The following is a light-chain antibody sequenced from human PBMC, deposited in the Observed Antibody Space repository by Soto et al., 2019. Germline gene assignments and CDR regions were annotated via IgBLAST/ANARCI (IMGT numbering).Light chain of an antibody. CDR3: SSYTTSYTYV. V-gene: IGLV2-14*03. CDR2: DVS. CDR1: NSDVGAYNY. Sequence: QSVLTQPASVSGSPGQSITISCTGTNSDVGAYNYVSWFQQHPGKAPKLMVYDVSNRPSGVSNRFSGSKSGNTASLTISGLQAEEEADYYCSSYTTSYTYVLGAGTKLTVL. J-gene: IGLJ1*01.